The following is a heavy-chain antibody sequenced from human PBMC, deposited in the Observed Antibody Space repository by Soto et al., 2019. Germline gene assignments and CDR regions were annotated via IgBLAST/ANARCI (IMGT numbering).Heavy chain of an antibody. D-gene: IGHD1-20*01. Sequence: GSSVKVSCKASGGTFSSYTISWVRQAPGQGLEWMGRIIPILGIANYAQKFQGRVTITADKSTSTAYMELSSLRSEDTAVYYCARERNWNDGGYYGMDVWGQGTTVTVAS. CDR2: IIPILGIA. CDR3: ARERNWNDGGYYGMDV. CDR1: GGTFSSYT. V-gene: IGHV1-69*04. J-gene: IGHJ6*02.